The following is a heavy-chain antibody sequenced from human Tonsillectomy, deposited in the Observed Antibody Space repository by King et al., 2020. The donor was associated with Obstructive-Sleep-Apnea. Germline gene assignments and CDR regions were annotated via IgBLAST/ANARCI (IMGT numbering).Heavy chain of an antibody. CDR1: GFTFSSYA. V-gene: IGHV3-23*04. Sequence: VQLVESGGGLVEPGGSLRLSCAASGFTFSSYAMSWVRQAPGKGLEWVSAISGSGGSTYDADSVKGRFTISRDNSKNTRYLQMNSLRAEDTAVYYCAKDRGKSCSGGSCYGAANVWGQGTTVTVSS. D-gene: IGHD2-15*01. CDR3: AKDRGKSCSGGSCYGAANV. J-gene: IGHJ6*02. CDR2: ISGSGGST.